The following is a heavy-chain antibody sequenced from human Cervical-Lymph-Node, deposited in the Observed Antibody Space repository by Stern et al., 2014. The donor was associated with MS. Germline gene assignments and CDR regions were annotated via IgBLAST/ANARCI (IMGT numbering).Heavy chain of an antibody. D-gene: IGHD3-3*01. CDR1: GYTFTSYC. Sequence: QVQLVQSGAEVKKPGASVKVSCKASGYTFTSYCISWVRQAPGQGLEWMGLISAYNGNTNYAPKLQGRVTMTTDTSTSTDYMELRSLRSDDTAVYYCARSVEWLGDAFDIWGQGTMVTVSS. CDR2: ISAYNGNT. V-gene: IGHV1-18*04. CDR3: ARSVEWLGDAFDI. J-gene: IGHJ3*02.